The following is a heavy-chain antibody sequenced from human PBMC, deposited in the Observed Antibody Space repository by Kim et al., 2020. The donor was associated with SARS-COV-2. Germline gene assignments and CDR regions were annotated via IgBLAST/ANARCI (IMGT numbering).Heavy chain of an antibody. Sequence: SETLSLTCTVSGGSISSSSYYWGWIRQPPGKGLEWIGSIYYSGSTYYNPSLKSRVTISVDTSKNQFSLKLSSVTAADTAVYYCARAPNYYDTSGYHYYFVYWGQGTLVTVSS. CDR2: IYYSGST. J-gene: IGHJ4*02. CDR1: GGSISSSSYY. CDR3: ARAPNYYDTSGYHYYFVY. D-gene: IGHD3-22*01. V-gene: IGHV4-39*07.